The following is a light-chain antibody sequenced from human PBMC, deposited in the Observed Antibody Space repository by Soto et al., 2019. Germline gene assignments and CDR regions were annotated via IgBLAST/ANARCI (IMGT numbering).Light chain of an antibody. CDR2: DVS. J-gene: IGLJ1*01. CDR3: NSYTNSGTYV. V-gene: IGLV2-14*03. CDR1: SSDVGGYKY. Sequence: QSALTQPASVSGSPGQSITISCTGSSSDVGGYKYVSWYQHLPGKAPELMIYDVSNRPSGVSDRFSGSKSGNTASLTISGLQAEDEADYYCNSYTNSGTYVFGTGTKVTDL.